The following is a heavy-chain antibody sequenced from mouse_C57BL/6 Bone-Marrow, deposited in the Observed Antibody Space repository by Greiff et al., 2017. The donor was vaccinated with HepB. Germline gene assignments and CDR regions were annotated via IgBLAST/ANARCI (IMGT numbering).Heavy chain of an antibody. V-gene: IGHV2-6-1*01. CDR3: ARHSSYYGSSGPGFAY. CDR2: IWSDGST. Sequence: VKLEESGPGLVAPSQSLSITCTVSGFSLTSYGVHWVRQPPGKGLEWLVVIWSDGSTTYNSALKSRLSISKDNSKSQVFLKMNSIQTDDTAMYYCARHSSYYGSSGPGFAYGGQGTLVTVSA. CDR1: GFSLTSYG. D-gene: IGHD1-1*01. J-gene: IGHJ3*01.